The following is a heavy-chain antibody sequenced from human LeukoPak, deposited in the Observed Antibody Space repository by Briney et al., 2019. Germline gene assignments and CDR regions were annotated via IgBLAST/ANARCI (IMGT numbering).Heavy chain of an antibody. CDR3: ARVKIGDYDSSGYWLPFDY. J-gene: IGHJ4*02. D-gene: IGHD3-22*01. CDR2: ISSSGSTI. CDR1: GFTFSDYY. V-gene: IGHV3-11*01. Sequence: GGSLRLSCAASGFTFSDYYMSWIRQAPGKGLEWDSYISSSGSTIYYADSVKGRFTISRDNAKNSLYLQMNSLRAEDTAVYYCARVKIGDYDSSGYWLPFDYWGQGTLVTVSS.